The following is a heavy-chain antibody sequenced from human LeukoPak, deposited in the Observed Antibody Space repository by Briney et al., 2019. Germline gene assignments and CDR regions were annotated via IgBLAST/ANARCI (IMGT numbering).Heavy chain of an antibody. D-gene: IGHD6-13*01. CDR1: GYTFTGYY. J-gene: IGHJ4*02. CDR3: ARDLVAAAGTPPPG. Sequence: ASVKVSCKASGYTFTGYYMHWVRQAPGQGLEWMGWINPNSGGTNYAQKFQGRVTMTRDTSISTAYMELSRLRSDDTAVYYCARDLVAAAGTPPPGWGQGTLVTVSS. CDR2: INPNSGGT. V-gene: IGHV1-2*02.